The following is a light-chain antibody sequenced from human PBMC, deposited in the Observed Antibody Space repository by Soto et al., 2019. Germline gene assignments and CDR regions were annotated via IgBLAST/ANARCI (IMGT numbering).Light chain of an antibody. CDR2: DAS. CDR1: QSVGTN. CDR3: QQRTNWPPWT. V-gene: IGKV3-11*01. Sequence: EILLTQSPATLSLSPGERANLSCRASQSVGTNLAWYQQKPGQAPRLLIYDASNRATGIPARFSGSGSGTDFTLTISSLEPEDFAVYYCQQRTNWPPWTFGQGTKVESK. J-gene: IGKJ1*01.